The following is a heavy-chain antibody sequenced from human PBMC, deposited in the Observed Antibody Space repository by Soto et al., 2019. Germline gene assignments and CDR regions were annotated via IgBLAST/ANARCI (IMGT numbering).Heavy chain of an antibody. V-gene: IGHV1-2*02. CDR2: INPNSGGT. CDR3: ARGGIVVVPAAIVHWFDP. Sequence: ASVKVSCKASGYTFTGYYMHWVRQAPGQGLEWMGWINPNSGGTNYAQKFQGRVTMTRDTSTSTVYMELSSLRSEDTAVYYCARGGIVVVPAAIVHWFDPWGQGTLVTVSS. J-gene: IGHJ5*02. D-gene: IGHD2-2*02. CDR1: GYTFTGYY.